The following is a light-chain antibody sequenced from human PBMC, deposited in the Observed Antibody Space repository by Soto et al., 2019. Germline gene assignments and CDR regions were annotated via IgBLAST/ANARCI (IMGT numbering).Light chain of an antibody. J-gene: IGKJ4*01. CDR2: DAS. Sequence: EILLTQSPATLSLSPGKRATISCRASQSVNSYLAWYQQKPGQAPRLFIYDASNRATGLPARFSGSGSGTVFPLTISRLEHEDVAVYYYQHVAALTFGGGTKVEIK. CDR1: QSVNSY. CDR3: QHVAALT. V-gene: IGKV3-11*01.